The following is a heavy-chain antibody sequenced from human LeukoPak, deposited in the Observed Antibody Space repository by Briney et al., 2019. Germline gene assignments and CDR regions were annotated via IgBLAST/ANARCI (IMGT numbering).Heavy chain of an antibody. CDR3: ARASSYGDYVGF. J-gene: IGHJ4*02. CDR1: GFTFSSYS. D-gene: IGHD4-17*01. Sequence: PGGSLRLSCAASGFTFSSYSMNWVRQAPGKGLEWVSSISSSSSYIYYADSVKGRFTISRDNSKNTLYLQMNGLRAEDTAVYYCARASSYGDYVGFGGQGTLVTVSS. V-gene: IGHV3-21*04. CDR2: ISSSSSYI.